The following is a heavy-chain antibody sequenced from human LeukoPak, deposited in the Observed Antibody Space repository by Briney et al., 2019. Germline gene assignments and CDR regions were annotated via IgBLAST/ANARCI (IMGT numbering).Heavy chain of an antibody. Sequence: PGGSLRLSCAASGFTFSSYEMNWVRQAPGKGLEWVSAISGSDAGTYYADSVKGRFTISRDNSKNTLYLQMNSLRAEDTAVYYCAKDSRRIVVVITFVDAFDIWGQGTMVTVSS. CDR1: GFTFSSYE. D-gene: IGHD3-22*01. J-gene: IGHJ3*02. CDR3: AKDSRRIVVVITFVDAFDI. CDR2: ISGSDAGT. V-gene: IGHV3-23*01.